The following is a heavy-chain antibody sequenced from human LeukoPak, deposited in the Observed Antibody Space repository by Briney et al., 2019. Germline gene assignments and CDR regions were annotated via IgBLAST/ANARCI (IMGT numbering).Heavy chain of an antibody. D-gene: IGHD6-19*01. CDR3: ARVYSSGWYGDY. V-gene: IGHV3-30*04. J-gene: IGHJ4*02. CDR1: GFTFSSYA. CDR2: ISYDGSNK. Sequence: GGSLRLSCAASGFTFSSYAMHWVRQAPGKGLEGVAVISYDGSNKYYADSVKGRFTISRDNAKNSLYLQMNSLRAEDTAVYYCARVYSSGWYGDYWGQGTLVTVSS.